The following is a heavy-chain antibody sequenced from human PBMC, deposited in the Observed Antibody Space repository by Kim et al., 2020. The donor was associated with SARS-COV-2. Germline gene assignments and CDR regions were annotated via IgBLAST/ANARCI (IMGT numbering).Heavy chain of an antibody. D-gene: IGHD6-19*01. Sequence: SETLSLTCAVSGESFSGHYWSWIRQPPGKGLEWIGEITHGGSTHYNPSLKGRVTFSVDTSKKQFSLKLNSVTAADTAVYYFSRGPVIALAGTSFDNWGQG. CDR1: GESFSGHY. J-gene: IGHJ4*02. CDR2: ITHGGST. CDR3: SRGPVIALAGTSFDN. V-gene: IGHV4-34*01.